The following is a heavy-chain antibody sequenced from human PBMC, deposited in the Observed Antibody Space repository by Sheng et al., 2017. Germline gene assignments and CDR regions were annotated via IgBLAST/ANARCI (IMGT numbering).Heavy chain of an antibody. Sequence: EVQLVESGGGLVQPGRSLRLSCAASGFTFDDYAMHWVRQAPGKGLEWVSGISWNSGSIGYADSVKGRFTISRDNAKNSLYLQMNSLRAEDTALYYCAKSGHSSGWYSGWDYYYGMDVWGQGT. CDR2: ISWNSGSI. V-gene: IGHV3-9*01. CDR3: AKSGHSSGWYSGWDYYYGMDV. D-gene: IGHD6-19*01. CDR1: GFTFDDYA. J-gene: IGHJ6*02.